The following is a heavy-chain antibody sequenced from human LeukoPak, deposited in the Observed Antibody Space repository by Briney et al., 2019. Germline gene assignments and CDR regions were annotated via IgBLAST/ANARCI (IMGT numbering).Heavy chain of an antibody. CDR1: GFTFSSYS. CDR3: AKDPHYDYVWGSYRLGGPSFDY. CDR2: ISGSGGST. D-gene: IGHD3-16*02. Sequence: GGSLRLSCAASGFTFSSYSMNWVRQAPGKGLEWVSAISGSGGSTYYADSVKGRFTISRDNSKNTLYLQMNSLRAEDTAVYYCAKDPHYDYVWGSYRLGGPSFDYWGQGTLVTVSS. J-gene: IGHJ4*02. V-gene: IGHV3-23*01.